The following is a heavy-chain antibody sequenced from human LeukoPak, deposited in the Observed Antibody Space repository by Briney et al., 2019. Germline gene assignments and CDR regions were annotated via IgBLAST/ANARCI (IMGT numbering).Heavy chain of an antibody. CDR2: ISSSSSTI. CDR3: ARGLSGYASSLGY. CDR1: GFTFSSYS. V-gene: IGHV3-48*01. D-gene: IGHD6-6*01. J-gene: IGHJ4*02. Sequence: GGSLRLSCAASGFTFSSYSMNWVRQAPGKGLEWVSYISSSSSTIYYADSVKGRFTISRDNAKNSLYLQMNSLRAEDTAVYYCARGLSGYASSLGYWGQGTLVTVSS.